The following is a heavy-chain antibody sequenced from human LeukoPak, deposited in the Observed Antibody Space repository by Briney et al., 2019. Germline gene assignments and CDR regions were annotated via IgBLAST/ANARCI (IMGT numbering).Heavy chain of an antibody. V-gene: IGHV3-30*18. J-gene: IGHJ5*02. CDR3: AKDGAGSWFGEAT. D-gene: IGHD6-13*01. CDR1: RFTFSSYG. Sequence: GGSLRLSCAASRFTFSSYGLQWVRQAPGKGLEWVALISYDGSNKHYADSVKGRFTISRDNSKNTLYLQMNSLRPEDTAVYYCAKDGAGSWFGEATWGQGTLVTVSS. CDR2: ISYDGSNK.